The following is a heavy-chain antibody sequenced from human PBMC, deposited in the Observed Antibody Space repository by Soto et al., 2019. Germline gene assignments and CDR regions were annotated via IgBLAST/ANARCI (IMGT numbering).Heavy chain of an antibody. CDR2: SRNKAKSYTT. V-gene: IGHV3-72*01. J-gene: IGHJ4*02. CDR1: GLTFSDHY. CDR3: VRAARSGTTHFDY. D-gene: IGHD1-7*01. Sequence: PGGSLRLSCVASGLTFSDHYMDWVRQAPGKGLEWVGRSRNKAKSYTTYYAASVKGRFTISRDDSKSSVYLQMNSLETEDTAVYYCVRAARSGTTHFDYWGQGTLVTVSS.